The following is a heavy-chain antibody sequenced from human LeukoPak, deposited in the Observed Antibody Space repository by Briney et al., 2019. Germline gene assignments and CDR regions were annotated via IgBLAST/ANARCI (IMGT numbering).Heavy chain of an antibody. CDR3: AKDGSYFVPDAFDI. J-gene: IGHJ3*02. CDR2: ISGSGGST. D-gene: IGHD1-26*01. Sequence: PGGSLRISCAASGFTFSSYAMSLGGQAPGKWLDWVSAISGSGGSTYYADSVKGRFTISRDNSKNTLYLQMNSLRAEDTAVYYCAKDGSYFVPDAFDIWGQGTMVTVSS. V-gene: IGHV3-23*01. CDR1: GFTFSSYA.